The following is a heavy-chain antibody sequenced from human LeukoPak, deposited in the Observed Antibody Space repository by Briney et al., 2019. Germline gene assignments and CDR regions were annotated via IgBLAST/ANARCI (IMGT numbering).Heavy chain of an antibody. V-gene: IGHV4-34*01. J-gene: IGHJ4*02. D-gene: IGHD3-9*01. CDR3: ARGGCGYYDILTGYCN. CDR1: GGSFSGYY. Sequence: LKPSETLSLTCAVYGGSFSGYYWSWIRQPPGKGLEWIGEINHSGSTYYNPSLKSRVTISVDTSKNQFSLKLSSVTAADTAVYYCARGGCGYYDILTGYCNWGQGTLVTVSS. CDR2: INHSGST.